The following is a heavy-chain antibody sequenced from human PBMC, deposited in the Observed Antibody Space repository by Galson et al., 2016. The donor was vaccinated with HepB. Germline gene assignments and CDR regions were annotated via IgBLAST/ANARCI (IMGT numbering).Heavy chain of an antibody. V-gene: IGHV3-30*03. CDR2: ISYDGDNK. J-gene: IGHJ5*02. CDR3: VRDHSVVPTTAYNWFDP. D-gene: IGHD4-23*01. Sequence: SLRLSCAASGFTFSSYGMHWVRQAPGKGLEWVAVISYDGDNKYYGDSVKGRFTISRDNAKNTLYLQMNSLRAEDTAVYFCVRDHSVVPTTAYNWFDPWGRGALVTVSS. CDR1: GFTFSSYG.